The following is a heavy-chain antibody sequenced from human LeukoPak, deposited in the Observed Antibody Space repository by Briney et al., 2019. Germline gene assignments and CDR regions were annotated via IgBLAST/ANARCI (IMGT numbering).Heavy chain of an antibody. CDR1: GFTFSDYY. V-gene: IGHV3-11*06. CDR2: ISSSSSYT. J-gene: IGHJ4*02. CDR3: ARDEFGSGWYMGY. Sequence: GGSLRLSCAASGFTFSDYYMSWIRQAPGKGLEWVSYISSSSSYTNYADSVKGRFTISRDNAKNSLYLQMNSPRAEDTAVYYCARDEFGSGWYMGYWGQGTLVTVSS. D-gene: IGHD6-19*01.